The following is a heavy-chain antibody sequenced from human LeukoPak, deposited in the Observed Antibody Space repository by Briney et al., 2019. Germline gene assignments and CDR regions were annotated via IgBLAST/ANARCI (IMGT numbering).Heavy chain of an antibody. Sequence: GGSLRLSCAASGFTFSSYGMHWVRQAPGKGLEWVAFIRYDGSNKYYADSVRGRFTISRDNSKNTLYLQVGSLRPEDTAIYYCAKDGTDYGRNSYDWFFDLWGRGTLVTVSS. CDR3: AKDGTDYGRNSYDWFFDL. V-gene: IGHV3-30*02. CDR1: GFTFSSYG. CDR2: IRYDGSNK. J-gene: IGHJ2*01. D-gene: IGHD4-23*01.